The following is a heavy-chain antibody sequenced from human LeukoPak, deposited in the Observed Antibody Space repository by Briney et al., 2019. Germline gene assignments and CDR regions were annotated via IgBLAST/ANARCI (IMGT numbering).Heavy chain of an antibody. CDR1: GYSISSGYY. D-gene: IGHD2-15*01. V-gene: IGHV4-38-2*01. CDR2: IYHSGST. J-gene: IGHJ4*02. Sequence: SETLSLTCAVSGYSISSGYYWGWIRPPPGKGLEWIGSIYHSGSTYYNPSLKSRVTISVDTSKNQFSLKLSSVTAADTAVYYCARPRGSCSGGSCYNYYFDYWGQGTLVTVSS. CDR3: ARPRGSCSGGSCYNYYFDY.